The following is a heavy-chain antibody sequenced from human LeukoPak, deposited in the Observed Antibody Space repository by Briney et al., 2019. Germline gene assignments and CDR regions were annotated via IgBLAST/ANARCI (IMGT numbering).Heavy chain of an antibody. J-gene: IGHJ6*02. CDR1: GYTLTELS. CDR3: ATGFYYYDSSGHYYYYYGMDV. D-gene: IGHD3-22*01. V-gene: IGHV1-24*01. Sequence: ASVKVSCKVSGYTLTELSMHWVRQAPGKGLEWVGGFDPEDGETIYAQKFQGRVTMTEDTSTDTAYMELSSLRSEDTAVYYCATGFYYYDSSGHYYYYYGMDVWGQGTTVTVSS. CDR2: FDPEDGET.